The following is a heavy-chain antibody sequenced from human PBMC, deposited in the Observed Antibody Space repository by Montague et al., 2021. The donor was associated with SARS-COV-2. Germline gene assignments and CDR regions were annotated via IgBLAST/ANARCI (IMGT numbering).Heavy chain of an antibody. V-gene: IGHV4-39*01. CDR2: IYYSGST. CDR3: ARHGKTRIAMIVVVIGYFDY. Sequence: SAPLSLTCTVSGGSISSSSYYWGWIRQPPGKGLEWIGSIYYSGSTYYNPSLKSRVTISVDTSKNQFSLKLSSVTAADTAVYYCARHGKTRIAMIVVVIGYFDYWGQGTLVTVSS. CDR1: GGSISSSSYY. J-gene: IGHJ4*02. D-gene: IGHD3-22*01.